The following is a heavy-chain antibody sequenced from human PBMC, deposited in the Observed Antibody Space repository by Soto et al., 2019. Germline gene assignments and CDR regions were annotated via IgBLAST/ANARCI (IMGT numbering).Heavy chain of an antibody. CDR2: IYYSGST. V-gene: IGHV4-59*12. CDR1: GGSISSYY. J-gene: IGHJ6*02. D-gene: IGHD3-3*01. Sequence: SDTLSLTCTVSGGSISSYYWSWIRQPPGQGLEWIGYIYYSGSTNYNPSLKSRVTISVDTSKNQFSLKLSSVTAADTAVYYCATSEFWSGYYWPDYYYYGMDVWGQGTTVTVS. CDR3: ATSEFWSGYYWPDYYYYGMDV.